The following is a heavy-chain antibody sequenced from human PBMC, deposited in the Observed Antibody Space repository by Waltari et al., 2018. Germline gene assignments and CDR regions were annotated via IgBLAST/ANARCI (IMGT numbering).Heavy chain of an antibody. Sequence: QVQLVESGGGVVQPGRSLRPSCAASGFTFSSYAMHWVRQAPGKGLEWVAVISYDGRNKNYADSVKCRFTISSDNSKNTLYLQMNSLRAEDTAVYYCARWLQFPDYWGQGTLVTVSS. V-gene: IGHV3-30*04. D-gene: IGHD5-12*01. CDR2: ISYDGRNK. CDR3: ARWLQFPDY. CDR1: GFTFSSYA. J-gene: IGHJ4*02.